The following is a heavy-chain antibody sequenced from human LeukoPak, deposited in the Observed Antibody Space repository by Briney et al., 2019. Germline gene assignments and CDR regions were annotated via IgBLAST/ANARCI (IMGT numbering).Heavy chain of an antibody. CDR2: ISYSEST. J-gene: IGHJ6*02. CDR1: GGSISSYY. V-gene: IGHV4-59*08. CDR3: ARHRDYYYHGMDV. D-gene: IGHD5-24*01. Sequence: SETLSLTCTVSGGSISSYYWSCIRQRPGKGLECFGYISYSESTNSNPPLKSRVNISVDTSKNQFSLKLSSVTAADTAVYYCARHRDYYYHGMDVWGQGTTVTVSS.